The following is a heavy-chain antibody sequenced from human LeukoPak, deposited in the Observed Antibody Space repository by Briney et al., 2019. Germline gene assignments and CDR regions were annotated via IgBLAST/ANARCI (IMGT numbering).Heavy chain of an antibody. Sequence: ASVKVSCKASGYTFTGYYMHWVRQAPGQGLEWMGWINPNSGGTNYAQKLQGRVTMTTDTSTSTAYMELRSLRSDDTAVYYCAREGRWCSGGSCYDGSWFDPWGQGTLVTASS. D-gene: IGHD2-15*01. CDR3: AREGRWCSGGSCYDGSWFDP. J-gene: IGHJ5*02. CDR2: INPNSGGT. V-gene: IGHV1-2*02. CDR1: GYTFTGYY.